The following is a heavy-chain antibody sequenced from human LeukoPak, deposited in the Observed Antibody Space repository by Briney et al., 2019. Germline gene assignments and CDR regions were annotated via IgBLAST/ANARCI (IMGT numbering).Heavy chain of an antibody. CDR3: ARIAAAAHNWFDP. CDR2: INHSGST. V-gene: IGHV4-34*01. D-gene: IGHD6-13*01. Sequence: SETLSLTCAVYGGSFSGYYWSWIRQPPGKGLEWTGEINHSGSTNYNPSLKSRVTISVDTSENQFSLKLSSVTAADTAVYYCARIAAAAHNWFDPWGQGTLVTVSS. J-gene: IGHJ5*02. CDR1: GGSFSGYY.